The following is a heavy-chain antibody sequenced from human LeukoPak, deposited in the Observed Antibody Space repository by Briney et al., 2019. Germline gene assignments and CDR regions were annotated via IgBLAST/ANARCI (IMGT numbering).Heavy chain of an antibody. D-gene: IGHD3-16*01. CDR3: ARDNRGYDY. Sequence: PSETLSLTCTVSGGSINSYYWSWIRQPAGKRLEWIGRINTSGSTNYKPSLKSRVTMSVDTSKNQFSLKLSSATAADTAVYYCARDNRGYDYWGQGTLVTVSS. CDR1: GGSINSYY. V-gene: IGHV4-4*07. CDR2: INTSGST. J-gene: IGHJ4*02.